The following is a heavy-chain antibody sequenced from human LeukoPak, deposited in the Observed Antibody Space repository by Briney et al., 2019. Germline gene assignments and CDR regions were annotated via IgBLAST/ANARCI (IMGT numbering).Heavy chain of an antibody. CDR3: AKGKDGYYYHGVDV. CDR2: ISGSGTDT. CDR1: GFAFSNYA. Sequence: GGSLRLSCAASGFAFSNYAMSWVRQAPDKGLEWVSVISGSGTDTYYADSVKGRFTVSRDNSKSILYLQLNSPGADDTATYYCAKGKDGYYYHGVDVWGQGTTVTVSS. J-gene: IGHJ6*02. V-gene: IGHV3-23*01. D-gene: IGHD5-24*01.